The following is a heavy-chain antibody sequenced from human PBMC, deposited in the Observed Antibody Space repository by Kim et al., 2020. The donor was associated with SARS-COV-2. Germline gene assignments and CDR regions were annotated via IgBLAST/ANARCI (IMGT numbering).Heavy chain of an antibody. Sequence: YAQKFQGRVTRTRNTTISTAYMGLGSLRSEDTAVYYCAGAGGSGGNFDYWGQGTLVTVSS. J-gene: IGHJ4*02. CDR3: AGAGGSGGNFDY. D-gene: IGHD2-15*01. V-gene: IGHV1-8*01.